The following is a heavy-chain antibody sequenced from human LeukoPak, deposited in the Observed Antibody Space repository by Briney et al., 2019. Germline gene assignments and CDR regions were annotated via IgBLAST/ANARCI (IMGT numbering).Heavy chain of an antibody. Sequence: PSETLSLTCTVSGGSISSSSYYWGWIRQPPGKGLEWIGSIYYSGSTYYNPSLKSRVTISVDKSKNQFSLKLSSVTAADTAVYYCARDGYIEGDYWGQGTLVTVSS. CDR1: GGSISSSSYY. CDR2: IYYSGST. J-gene: IGHJ4*02. CDR3: ARDGYIEGDY. V-gene: IGHV4-39*07. D-gene: IGHD5-24*01.